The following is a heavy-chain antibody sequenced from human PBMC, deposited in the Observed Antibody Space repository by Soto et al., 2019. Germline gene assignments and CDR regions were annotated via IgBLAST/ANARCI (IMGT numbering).Heavy chain of an antibody. CDR3: AKDWGDIVVVVAATDY. Sequence: PGGSLRLSCAASGFTFSSYAMSWVRQAPGKGLEWVSAISGNGGSTYYADSVKGRFTISRDNSKNTLYLQMNSLRAEDTAVYYCAKDWGDIVVVVAATDYWGQGTLVTVSS. V-gene: IGHV3-23*01. CDR2: ISGNGGST. D-gene: IGHD2-15*01. J-gene: IGHJ4*02. CDR1: GFTFSSYA.